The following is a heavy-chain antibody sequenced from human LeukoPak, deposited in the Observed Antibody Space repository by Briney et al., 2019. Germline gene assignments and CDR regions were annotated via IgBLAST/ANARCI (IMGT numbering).Heavy chain of an antibody. Sequence: SETLSLTCTVSGGSISSYYWSWIRQPPGKGLEWIGYIYYSGGTNYNPSLKSRVTISVDTSKNQFSLKLSSVTAADTAVYFCAKDHDSTGYPTSDYWGQGALVIVSS. J-gene: IGHJ4*02. CDR2: IYYSGGT. D-gene: IGHD3-22*01. V-gene: IGHV4-59*12. CDR1: GGSISSYY. CDR3: AKDHDSTGYPTSDY.